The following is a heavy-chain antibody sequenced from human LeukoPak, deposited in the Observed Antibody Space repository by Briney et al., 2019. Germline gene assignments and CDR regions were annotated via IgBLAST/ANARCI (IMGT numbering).Heavy chain of an antibody. Sequence: GSLRLSCAASGFTFSSYAMSWVRQAPGKGLEWVSAISGSGGSTHYADSVKGRFTISRDNPKNTLYLQMNSLRVEDTAPYYCARPCSGGTCYHLDAFDIWGQGTMVTVSS. CDR2: ISGSGGST. CDR3: ARPCSGGTCYHLDAFDI. D-gene: IGHD2-15*01. V-gene: IGHV3-23*01. J-gene: IGHJ3*02. CDR1: GFTFSSYA.